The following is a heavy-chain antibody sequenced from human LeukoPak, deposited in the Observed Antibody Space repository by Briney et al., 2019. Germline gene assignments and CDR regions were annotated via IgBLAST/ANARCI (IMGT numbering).Heavy chain of an antibody. D-gene: IGHD3-9*01. V-gene: IGHV3-30*18. CDR3: AKDNYDGLRYLVWFADY. Sequence: GRSLRLSCAASGFTFSRYGMHWVRQAPGKGLEGAAVISHSGRDEYSESVKGRFTISRDNSKNTVYLQMNSRRAEDTGIYYCAKDNYDGLRYLVWFADYWGQGTLVTVSA. CDR1: GFTFSRYG. CDR2: ISHSGRDE. J-gene: IGHJ4*02.